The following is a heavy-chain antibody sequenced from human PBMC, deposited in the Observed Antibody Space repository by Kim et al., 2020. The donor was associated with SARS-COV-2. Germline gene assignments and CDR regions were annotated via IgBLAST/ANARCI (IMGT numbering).Heavy chain of an antibody. CDR2: IYYSGST. CDR1: GGSISSSSYY. Sequence: SETLSLTCTVSGGSISSSSYYWGWIRQPPGKGLEWIGSIYYSGSTYYNPSLKSRVTISVDTSKNQFSLKLSSVTAEDTAVYYCARHSPNYDIPDYWGQGTLVTVSS. V-gene: IGHV4-39*01. J-gene: IGHJ4*02. D-gene: IGHD3-9*01. CDR3: ARHSPNYDIPDY.